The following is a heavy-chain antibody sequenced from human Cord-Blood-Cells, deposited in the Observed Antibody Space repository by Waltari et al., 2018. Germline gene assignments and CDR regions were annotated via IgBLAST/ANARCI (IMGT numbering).Heavy chain of an antibody. J-gene: IGHJ3*02. CDR2: FDPEDGET. V-gene: IGHV1-24*01. CDR3: ATDRRDGYNYGDAFDI. Sequence: QVQLVQSGAEVKKPGASVKVSCKVYGYTLTELSMHWVRQAPGKGLEWMGGFDPEDGETIYAQKFQGRVTMTEDTSTDTAYMELSILRSEDTAVYYCATDRRDGYNYGDAFDIWGQGTMVTVSS. CDR1: GYTLTELS. D-gene: IGHD5-12*01.